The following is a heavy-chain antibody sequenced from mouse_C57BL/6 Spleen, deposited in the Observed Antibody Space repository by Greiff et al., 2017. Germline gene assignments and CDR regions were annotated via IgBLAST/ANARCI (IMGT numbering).Heavy chain of an antibody. CDR2: IYPGNGDT. CDR1: GYTFTSYN. D-gene: IGHD1-1*01. J-gene: IGHJ4*01. Sequence: SGAELVRPGASVKMSCKASGYTFTSYNMHWVKQTPRQGLEWIGAIYPGNGDTSYNKKFKGKPTLSVDKSSSTAYMQLSSLTSEDSAVYFCAGATVVGDYAMDYWGQGTSVTVSS. CDR3: AGATVVGDYAMDY. V-gene: IGHV1-12*01.